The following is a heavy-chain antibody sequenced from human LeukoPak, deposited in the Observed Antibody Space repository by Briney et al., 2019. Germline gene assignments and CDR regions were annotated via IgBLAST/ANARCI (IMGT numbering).Heavy chain of an antibody. CDR1: GYTLTGYY. CDR3: ATYRIVGAYYFDY. V-gene: IGHV1-2*02. D-gene: IGHD1-26*01. J-gene: IGHJ4*02. CDR2: INPTGGVT. Sequence: ASVRVSCKASGYTLTGYYIHWVRQAPGQGPEWMGWINPTGGVTYYAQQFQGRVTMTRDTSISTAYMELSRLRSDDTAVYHCATYRIVGAYYFDYWGQGTLVTVSS.